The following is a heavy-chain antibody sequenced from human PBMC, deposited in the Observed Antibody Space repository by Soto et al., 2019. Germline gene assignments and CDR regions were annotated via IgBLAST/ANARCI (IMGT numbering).Heavy chain of an antibody. D-gene: IGHD6-19*01. CDR3: ARERSSGYFDY. V-gene: IGHV3-30-3*01. CDR1: GFTFSSYA. J-gene: IGHJ4*02. CDR2: ISYDGSNK. Sequence: QVQLVESGGGVVQPGRSLRLSCAASGFTFSSYAMHWVRQAPGKGLEWVAVISYDGSNKYYPDSVKGRFTSSRDNSKNTLYLQMNSLRAEDTAEYYCARERSSGYFDYWGQGTLVTVSS.